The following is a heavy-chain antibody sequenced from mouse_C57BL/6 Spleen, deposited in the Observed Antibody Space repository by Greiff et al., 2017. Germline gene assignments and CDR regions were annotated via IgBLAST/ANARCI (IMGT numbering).Heavy chain of an antibody. D-gene: IGHD1-1*01. V-gene: IGHV1-64*01. CDR2: ILPNSGST. CDR1: GYTFTSYW. Sequence: QFQLQQPGAELVKPGASVKLSCKASGYTFTSYWMHWVKQRPGQGLAWIGMILPNSGSTNYNEKFKSKATLTVDKSSSTAYMQLSSLTSEDSAVYYCARDYYGSSYGFAYWGQGTLVTVSA. CDR3: ARDYYGSSYGFAY. J-gene: IGHJ3*01.